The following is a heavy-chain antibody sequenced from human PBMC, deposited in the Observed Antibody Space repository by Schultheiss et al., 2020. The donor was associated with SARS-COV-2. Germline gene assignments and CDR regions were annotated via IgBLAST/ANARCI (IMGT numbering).Heavy chain of an antibody. Sequence: GGSLRLSCSASGFTFSSYAMHWVRQAPGKGLEWVSVIYSGGSTYYADSVKGRFTISRHNSKNTLYLQMNSLRAEDTAVYYCARSGTISSSSGPYYYYYYMDVWGKGTTVTVSS. V-gene: IGHV3-53*04. CDR3: ARSGTISSSSGPYYYYYYMDV. J-gene: IGHJ6*03. CDR1: GFTFSSYA. CDR2: IYSGGST. D-gene: IGHD6-6*01.